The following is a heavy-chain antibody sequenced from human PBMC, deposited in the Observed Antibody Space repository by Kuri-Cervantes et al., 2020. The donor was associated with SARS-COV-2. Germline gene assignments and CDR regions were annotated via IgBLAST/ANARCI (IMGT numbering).Heavy chain of an antibody. D-gene: IGHD4-17*01. J-gene: IGHJ6*02. CDR1: GYTFTSYY. Sequence: ASVQVSCKASGYTFTSYYMHWVRQAPGQGLEWMGIINPSGGSTSYAQKFQGRVTMTGDTSTDTAYMELSSLRSEDTAVYYCATSPVVYGDPITYYYYYGMDVWGQGTTVTVSS. CDR2: INPSGGST. V-gene: IGHV1-46*01. CDR3: ATSPVVYGDPITYYYYYGMDV.